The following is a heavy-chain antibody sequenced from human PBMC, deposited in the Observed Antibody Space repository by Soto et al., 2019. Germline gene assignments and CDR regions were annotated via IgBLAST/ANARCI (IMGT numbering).Heavy chain of an antibody. CDR2: IYYSGST. CDR1: GGSISSSSYF. V-gene: IGHV4-39*01. Sequence: SETLSLTCSVSGGSISSSSYFWGWIRQPPGKGLEWIGSIYYSGSTYYNPSLKSRVTVSVDTSKNQFSLKLSSVTAADTAVYYCARRPSDFWFDPWGQGTLVTVSS. J-gene: IGHJ5*02. CDR3: ARRPSDFWFDP. D-gene: IGHD2-21*02.